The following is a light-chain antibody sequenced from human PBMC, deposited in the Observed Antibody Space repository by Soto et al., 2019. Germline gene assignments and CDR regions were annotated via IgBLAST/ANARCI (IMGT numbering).Light chain of an antibody. CDR1: QSIGSD. CDR2: GAS. J-gene: IGKJ3*01. CDR3: QQYDDWPLT. V-gene: IGKV3-15*01. Sequence: EVVLTQSPGTLSVSPGERATFTCMASQSIGSDLAWYQQRPGQAPRLLIDGASTRATGIPARFSGSGSGTEFNLTISSLQSEDFAVYYCQQYDDWPLTFGPGTKVDLK.